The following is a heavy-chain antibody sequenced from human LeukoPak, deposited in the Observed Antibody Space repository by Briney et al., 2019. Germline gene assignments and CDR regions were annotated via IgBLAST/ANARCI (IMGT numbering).Heavy chain of an antibody. J-gene: IGHJ4*02. CDR3: ARVGLGLWFGEVPARFDY. D-gene: IGHD3-10*01. Sequence: ASVKVSCKASGYTFTGYYMHWVRQAPGQGLEWMGWINPNSGGTNYAQKFQGRVTMTRDTSISAAYMELSRLRSDDTAVYYCARVGLGLWFGEVPARFDYWGQGTLVTVSS. CDR1: GYTFTGYY. V-gene: IGHV1-2*02. CDR2: INPNSGGT.